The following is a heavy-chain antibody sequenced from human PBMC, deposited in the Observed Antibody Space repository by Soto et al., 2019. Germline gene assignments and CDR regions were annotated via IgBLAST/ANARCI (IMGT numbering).Heavy chain of an antibody. J-gene: IGHJ4*02. CDR2: ILPIFGTA. D-gene: IGHD3-22*01. Sequence: ASVKVSCKASGGTFSSYAISWVRQAPGQGLEWMGGILPIFGTANYAQKFQGRVTITRDTSASTAYMELSSLRSEDTAVYYCARDIFGYYYDSSGYYYDYWGQGTLVTVS. CDR1: GGTFSSYA. V-gene: IGHV1-69*05. CDR3: ARDIFGYYYDSSGYYYDY.